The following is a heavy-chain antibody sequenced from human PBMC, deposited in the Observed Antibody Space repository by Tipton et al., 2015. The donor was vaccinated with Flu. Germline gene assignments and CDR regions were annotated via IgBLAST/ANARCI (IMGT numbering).Heavy chain of an antibody. D-gene: IGHD3-3*01. CDR3: ARDMLQGVVIIPPAKRFDF. CDR2: ISAYTDNR. V-gene: IGHV1-18*01. Sequence: QVQLVQSGAEVKKPGASVKVSCKTSGYSFNTYGISWVRQAPGQGLEWMGWISAYTDNRNYAQRFQGRVTMTTDTSTNTAFMELKSPTSDDTAVYYCARDMLQGVVIIPPAKRFDFWGQGTLVIVSS. CDR1: GYSFNTYG. J-gene: IGHJ4*02.